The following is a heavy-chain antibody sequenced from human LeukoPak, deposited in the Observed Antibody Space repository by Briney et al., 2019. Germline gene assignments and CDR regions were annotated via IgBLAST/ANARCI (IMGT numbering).Heavy chain of an antibody. CDR2: ISWDGGST. D-gene: IGHD1-14*01. CDR1: GFTFDDYA. V-gene: IGHV3-43D*04. Sequence: GGSLRLSCAASGFTFDDYAMHWVRQAPGKGLEWVSLISWDGGSTYYAVSVKGRFTISRDNSKNSLYLQMNSLRAEDTALYYCAKGRSHAEYYYYYYYMDVWGKGTTVTVSS. J-gene: IGHJ6*03. CDR3: AKGRSHAEYYYYYYYMDV.